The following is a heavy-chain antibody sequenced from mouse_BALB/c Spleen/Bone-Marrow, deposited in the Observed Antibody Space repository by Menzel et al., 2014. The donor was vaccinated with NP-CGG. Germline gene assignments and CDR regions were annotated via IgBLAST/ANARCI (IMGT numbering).Heavy chain of an antibody. CDR1: GFTFSSFG. CDR3: ARWRYGYAMDY. J-gene: IGHJ4*01. Sequence: EVQLVESGGGLVQPGGSRKLSCAASGFTFSSFGMHWVRQAPEKGLEWVAYISSGSSTIYYADTEKGRFTISRDNPKNTLFLQMTSLRSEDTAMYYCARWRYGYAMDYWGQGTSVTVSS. V-gene: IGHV5-17*02. CDR2: ISSGSSTI. D-gene: IGHD2-14*01.